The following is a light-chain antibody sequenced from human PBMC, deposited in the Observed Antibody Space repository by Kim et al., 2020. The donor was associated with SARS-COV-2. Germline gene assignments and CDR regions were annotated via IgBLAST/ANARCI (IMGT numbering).Light chain of an antibody. CDR1: SSNIEHNY. CDR3: AAWDSSLPAGL. V-gene: IGLV1-51*01. J-gene: IGLJ1*01. CDR2: DDY. Sequence: GQKVTSSCAGTSSNIEHNYVSWYQHVPGTAPKLLIYDDYKRPSGIPDRFSAYKSGTSATLGITGLQTGDEADYYCAAWDSSLPAGLFGTGTKVTVL.